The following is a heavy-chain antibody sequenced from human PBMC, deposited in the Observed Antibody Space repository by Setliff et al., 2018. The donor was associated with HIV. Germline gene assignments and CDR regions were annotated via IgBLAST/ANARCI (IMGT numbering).Heavy chain of an antibody. V-gene: IGHV1-2*02. CDR3: VREYYDSSGYRSNDY. Sequence: ASVKVSCKASGYTFTDYYMHWVRQAPGQGLEWMGWIHPSSGGTNYAQKFQGRVTMTRDTSISTAYMELSRLRSDDTAVYYCVREYYDSSGYRSNDYWGQGTLVTVSS. CDR2: IHPSSGGT. D-gene: IGHD3-22*01. CDR1: GYTFTDYY. J-gene: IGHJ4*02.